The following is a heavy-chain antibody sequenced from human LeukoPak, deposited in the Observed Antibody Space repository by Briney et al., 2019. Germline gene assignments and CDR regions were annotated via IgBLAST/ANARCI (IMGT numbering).Heavy chain of an antibody. CDR2: IYYSGST. Sequence: PSETLSLTCTVSGGSISSYYWSWIRQPPGKGLEWIGYIYYSGSTNYNPSLKSRVTISVDTSKNQFSLKLSSVTAADTAVYYCARSEPPSVXSYYYXYGMDXXXXXTXITVSS. V-gene: IGHV4-59*01. J-gene: IGHJ6*02. CDR3: ARSEPPSVXSYYYXYGMDX. CDR1: GGSISSYY.